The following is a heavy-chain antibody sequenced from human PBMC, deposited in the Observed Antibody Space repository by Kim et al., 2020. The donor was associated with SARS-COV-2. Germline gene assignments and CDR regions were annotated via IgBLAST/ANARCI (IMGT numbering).Heavy chain of an antibody. CDR2: IHPSGNT. Sequence: SETLSLTCSVSGGSISNYYWSWIRQPAGKGLEWIGRIHPSGNTNYNPSLKSRVSMSVDTSKNQFSLKMSSVTAAETAVYYCARGPHCSGGTCYTGWFDPWGQGTQVTVSS. CDR3: ARGPHCSGGTCYTGWFDP. CDR1: GGSISNYY. V-gene: IGHV4-4*07. D-gene: IGHD2-15*01. J-gene: IGHJ5*02.